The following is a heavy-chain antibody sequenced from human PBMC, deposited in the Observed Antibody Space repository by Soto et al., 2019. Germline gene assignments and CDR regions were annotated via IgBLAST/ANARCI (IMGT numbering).Heavy chain of an antibody. CDR1: GFTFSSYA. D-gene: IGHD2-2*01. V-gene: IGHV3-23*01. CDR2: ISGSGGST. CDR3: AKGGKKVPAAHLDY. J-gene: IGHJ4*02. Sequence: EVQLLESGGGLVQPGGYLRLSCAASGFTFSSYAMSWVRQVPGKGLEWVSVISGSGGSTYFADSVKGRFTISRDNSKNTLYLQMNSLRAEDTAVYYCAKGGKKVPAAHLDYWGQGTLVTVSS.